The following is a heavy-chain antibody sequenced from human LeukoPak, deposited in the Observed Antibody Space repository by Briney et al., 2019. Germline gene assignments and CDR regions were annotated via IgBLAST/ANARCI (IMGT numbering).Heavy chain of an antibody. D-gene: IGHD1-26*01. Sequence: GASVKVSCKASGCTFTGYYMHWVRQAPGQGLEWMGWINPNSGGTNYAQKFQGRVTMTRDTSISTAYMELSRLRSDDTAVYYCARVDSGSYSGSLDYWGQGTLVTVSS. CDR2: INPNSGGT. CDR3: ARVDSGSYSGSLDY. V-gene: IGHV1-2*02. J-gene: IGHJ4*02. CDR1: GCTFTGYY.